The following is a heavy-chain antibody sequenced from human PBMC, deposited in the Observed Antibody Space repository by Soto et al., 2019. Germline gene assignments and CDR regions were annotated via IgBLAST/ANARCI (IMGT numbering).Heavy chain of an antibody. J-gene: IGHJ3*02. V-gene: IGHV4-59*01. CDR1: GGSISSYY. CDR2: IYCSGST. Sequence: SETLSLTCTVSGGSISSYYWSWIRQPPGKGLEWIGYIYCSGSTNYNPYLKSRVTISVDTSKNQFFLKLSSVTAADTAVYYCARDRGYGGNSDSFDIWGQGTMVTVSS. CDR3: ARDRGYGGNSDSFDI. D-gene: IGHD5-12*01.